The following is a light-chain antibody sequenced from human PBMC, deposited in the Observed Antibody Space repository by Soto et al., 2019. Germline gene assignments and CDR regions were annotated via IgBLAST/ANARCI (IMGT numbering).Light chain of an antibody. J-gene: IGLJ2*01. Sequence: QSALTQPAFVSGSPGQSITISCTGTSNDVGRSNYVSWYQHHPNNTPKLIIYDVNNRPSGVSDRFSGSKSGNTASLTISGLQAEDEADYYCSGYTSRATLVFGGGTQLTVL. CDR3: SGYTSRATLV. CDR1: SNDVGRSNY. CDR2: DVN. V-gene: IGLV2-14*03.